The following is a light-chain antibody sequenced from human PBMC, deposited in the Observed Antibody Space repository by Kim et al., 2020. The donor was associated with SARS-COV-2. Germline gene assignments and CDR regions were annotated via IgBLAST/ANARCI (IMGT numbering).Light chain of an antibody. CDR2: DAS. Sequence: LSPGERATLTCRASQSVSSYLAWYQQKPGQAPRLLIYDASNRATAIPARFSGSGSGTDFTLTISSLEPEDFAVYYCQQRSNWPLTFGGGTKVDIK. J-gene: IGKJ4*01. V-gene: IGKV3-11*01. CDR1: QSVSSY. CDR3: QQRSNWPLT.